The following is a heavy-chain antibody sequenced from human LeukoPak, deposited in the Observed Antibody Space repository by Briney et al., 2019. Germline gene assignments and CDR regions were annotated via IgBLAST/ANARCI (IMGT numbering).Heavy chain of an antibody. CDR1: GFTFSSYG. J-gene: IGHJ3*02. CDR2: ISYDGSNK. Sequence: GRSLRLSCAASGFTFSSYGMHWVRQAPGKGLEWVAVISYDGSNKYYADSVKGRFTISRDNSKNTLYLQMNSLRAEDTAVYYCAKTNKQQLVNDAFDIWGQGTMVTVSS. D-gene: IGHD6-13*01. CDR3: AKTNKQQLVNDAFDI. V-gene: IGHV3-30*18.